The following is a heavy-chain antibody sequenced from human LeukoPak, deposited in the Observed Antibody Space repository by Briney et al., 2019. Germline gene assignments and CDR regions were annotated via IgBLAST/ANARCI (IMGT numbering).Heavy chain of an antibody. CDR3: ARDRAPVVVVAPGYYYYGVDV. V-gene: IGHV3-21*01. J-gene: IGHJ6*02. D-gene: IGHD2-15*01. CDR1: GFTFRSDS. Sequence: GGSLRLSCSASGFTFRSDSMDWVRQAPGKGVEMDSSFSCSSSYLYYVDSVKRRFTISRDNAKNSLYLQMNSLRAEDTAVYYCARDRAPVVVVAPGYYYYGVDVWGQGTTVTVSS. CDR2: FSCSSSYL.